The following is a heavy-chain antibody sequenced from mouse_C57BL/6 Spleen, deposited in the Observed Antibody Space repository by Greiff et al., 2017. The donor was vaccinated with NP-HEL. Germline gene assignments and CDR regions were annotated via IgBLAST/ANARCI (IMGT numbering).Heavy chain of an antibody. CDR1: GFTFSDYG. V-gene: IGHV5-17*01. CDR2: ISSGSSTI. J-gene: IGHJ2*01. Sequence: DVKLQESGGGLVKPGGSLKLSCAASGFTFSDYGMHWVRQAPEKGLEWVAYISSGSSTIYYADTVKGRFTISRDNAKNTLFLQMTSLRSEDTAMYYCARQYDWYFDYWGQGTTLTVSS. D-gene: IGHD2-4*01. CDR3: ARQYDWYFDY.